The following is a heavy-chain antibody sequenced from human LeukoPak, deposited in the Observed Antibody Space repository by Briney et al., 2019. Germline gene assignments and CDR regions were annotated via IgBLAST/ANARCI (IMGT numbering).Heavy chain of an antibody. CDR2: MNPNSGNT. Sequence: GASVKVSCKASGYTFTSYDINWVRQATGQGLEWMGWMNPNSGNTGYAQKFQGRVTITRNTSISTAYMELSSLRSEDTAVYYCARRSRPGPKDRWFDPCGQGTLVTVSS. D-gene: IGHD6-13*01. J-gene: IGHJ5*02. CDR3: ARRSRPGPKDRWFDP. V-gene: IGHV1-8*03. CDR1: GYTFTSYD.